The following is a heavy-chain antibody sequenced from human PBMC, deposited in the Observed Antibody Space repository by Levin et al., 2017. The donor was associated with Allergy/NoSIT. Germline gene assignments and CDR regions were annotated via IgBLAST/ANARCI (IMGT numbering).Heavy chain of an antibody. V-gene: IGHV5-51*01. CDR2: IYPGYSET. CDR3: ARQSHELPPYDGEWVEEHYFDH. D-gene: IGHD3-10*01. CDR1: GYQFTDYW. J-gene: IGHJ4*02. Sequence: PPASVKVSCQGSGYQFTDYWIGWVRQLPGKGLEGMGHIYPGYSETRSSPSFQGQVTFSVDKSMNTAYLQWDSLRASYTAMYDCARQSHELPPYDGEWVEEHYFDHWGQGTLVTVSS.